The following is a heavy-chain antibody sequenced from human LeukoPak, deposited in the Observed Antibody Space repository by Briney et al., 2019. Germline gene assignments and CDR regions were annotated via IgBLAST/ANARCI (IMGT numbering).Heavy chain of an antibody. CDR1: GYSFTSYW. CDR3: ARQYYYDSHDAFDI. D-gene: IGHD3-22*01. CDR2: IYPGDSDT. J-gene: IGHJ3*02. V-gene: IGHV5-51*01. Sequence: GESLQISCQGSGYSFTSYWIGWVRQMPGKGLEWMGIIYPGDSDTRYSPSFQGQVTISADKSISTAYLQWSSLKASDTAMYYCARQYYYDSHDAFDIWGQGTMVTVSS.